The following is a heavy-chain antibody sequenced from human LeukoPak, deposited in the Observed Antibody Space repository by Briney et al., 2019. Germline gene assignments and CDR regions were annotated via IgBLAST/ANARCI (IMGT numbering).Heavy chain of an antibody. D-gene: IGHD3-3*01. V-gene: IGHV1-18*01. CDR1: GGTFSSYA. Sequence: ASVKVSCKASGGTFSSYAISWVRQAPGQGLEWMGWINPDSGHANYAQKFQGRVSKTTHTSTTTAYMELRSLRSEDTAVYYCARELWSGNYNIWGQGTLVSVSS. CDR3: ARELWSGNYNI. CDR2: INPDSGHA. J-gene: IGHJ4*02.